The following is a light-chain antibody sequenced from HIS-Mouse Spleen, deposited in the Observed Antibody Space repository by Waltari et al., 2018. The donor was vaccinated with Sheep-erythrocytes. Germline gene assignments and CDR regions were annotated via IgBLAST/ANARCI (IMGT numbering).Light chain of an antibody. Sequence: NFMLTQPHSVSESPGKTVTISCTRSSGSIASNYVQWYQQRPGSAPTTVIYEDNQRPSGLPDRFSGSIDSSANSASLTISGLKTEDEADYYCQSYDSSNHGVFGGGTKLTVL. V-gene: IGLV6-57*04. CDR2: EDN. J-gene: IGLJ3*02. CDR3: QSYDSSNHGV. CDR1: SGSIASNY.